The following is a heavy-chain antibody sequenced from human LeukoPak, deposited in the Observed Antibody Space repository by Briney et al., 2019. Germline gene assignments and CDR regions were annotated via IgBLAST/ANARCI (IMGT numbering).Heavy chain of an antibody. D-gene: IGHD2-15*01. Sequence: KPSETLSLTCTVSGGSISSSSYYWGWIRQPPGKGLEWIGSIYYSGSTYYNPSLKSRVTISVDTSKNQFSLKLSSVTAADTAVYYCARRAHEDIVHFDYWGQGTLVTVSS. CDR2: IYYSGST. CDR3: ARRAHEDIVHFDY. CDR1: GGSISSSSYY. J-gene: IGHJ4*02. V-gene: IGHV4-39*01.